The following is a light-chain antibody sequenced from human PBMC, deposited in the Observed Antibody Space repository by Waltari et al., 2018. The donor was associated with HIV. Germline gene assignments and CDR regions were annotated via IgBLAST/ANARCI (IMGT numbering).Light chain of an antibody. CDR2: SNT. Sequence: QSVLTQPPSVSGAPGQRVTISCTGSSSNLGAGYTVSWYRQLPGTPPKLLISSNTNRPSGVPDRFSGSKSGTSASLAITGLQADDEADYYCQSYDSSLSGYVFGTGTKVTVL. V-gene: IGLV1-40*01. J-gene: IGLJ1*01. CDR1: SSNLGAGYT. CDR3: QSYDSSLSGYV.